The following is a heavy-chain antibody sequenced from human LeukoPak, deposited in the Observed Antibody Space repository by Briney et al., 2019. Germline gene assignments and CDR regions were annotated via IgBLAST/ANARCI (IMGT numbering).Heavy chain of an antibody. J-gene: IGHJ3*02. Sequence: SETLSLTCTVSGGSISSSSYYWGWIRQPPGKWLEWIGSIYYSGSTYYNPSLKSRVTISVDTSKNQFSLKLSFVTAADTAVYYCARPYYDILTGYSYDAFDIWGQGTMVTVSS. CDR3: ARPYYDILTGYSYDAFDI. D-gene: IGHD3-9*01. V-gene: IGHV4-39*07. CDR2: IYYSGST. CDR1: GGSISSSSYY.